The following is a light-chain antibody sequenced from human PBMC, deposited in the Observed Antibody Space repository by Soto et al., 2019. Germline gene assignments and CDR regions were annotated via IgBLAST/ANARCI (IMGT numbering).Light chain of an antibody. CDR1: QSVGSN. V-gene: IGKV3-15*01. J-gene: IGKJ1*01. CDR3: RQYNNWPPA. CDR2: GAS. Sequence: ETVMTQSPATLSVSPGERATLSCRASQSVGSNLAWYQLEPGQAPRLLIYGASTRAIGTTTRFSGSGSGTEFTITISSLQSEDFAVYCCRQYNNWPPAVGQGTKVEIK.